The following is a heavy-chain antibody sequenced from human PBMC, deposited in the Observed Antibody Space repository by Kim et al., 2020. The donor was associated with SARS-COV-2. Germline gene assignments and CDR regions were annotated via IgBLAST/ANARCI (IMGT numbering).Heavy chain of an antibody. CDR1: GGSISSSSYY. D-gene: IGHD3-10*01. J-gene: IGHJ4*02. Sequence: SETLSLTCTVSGGSISSSSYYWGWIRQPPGKGLEWIGSIYYSGSTYYNPSLKSRVTISVDTSKNQFSLKLSSVTAADTAVYYCASNGWFGEFPAGWGQGTLVTVSS. CDR3: ASNGWFGEFPAG. CDR2: IYYSGST. V-gene: IGHV4-39*01.